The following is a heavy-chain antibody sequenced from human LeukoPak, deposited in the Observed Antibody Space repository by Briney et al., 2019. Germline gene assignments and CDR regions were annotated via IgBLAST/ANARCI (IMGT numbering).Heavy chain of an antibody. CDR3: ARASYYDSSGYDFDY. J-gene: IGHJ4*02. D-gene: IGHD3-22*01. Sequence: GASVKVSCKASGYTFTSYGIGWVRQAPGQGLEWMGWISAYNGNTNYAQKLQGRVTMTTDTSTSTAYMELRSLRSDDTAVYYCARASYYDSSGYDFDYWGQGTLVTVSS. CDR2: ISAYNGNT. V-gene: IGHV1-18*01. CDR1: GYTFTSYG.